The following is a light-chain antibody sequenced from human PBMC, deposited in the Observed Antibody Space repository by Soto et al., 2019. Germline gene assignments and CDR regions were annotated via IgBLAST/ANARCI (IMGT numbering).Light chain of an antibody. Sequence: SYELTQPPSVSVAPVQTARITWGGNNIGSKSVHWYQQKPGQAHVLVVYDDSDRPSGIPERFSGSNSGNTATQTISRVEAGDEAGYYCQVWDSSSDHVVFGGGTKLTVL. CDR2: DDS. CDR3: QVWDSSSDHVV. V-gene: IGLV3-21*02. J-gene: IGLJ2*01. CDR1: NIGSKS.